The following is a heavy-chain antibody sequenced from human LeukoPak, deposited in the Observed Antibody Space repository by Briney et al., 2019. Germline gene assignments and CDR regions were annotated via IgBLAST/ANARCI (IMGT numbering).Heavy chain of an antibody. CDR3: ARPRTAAGKYYYYYMDV. J-gene: IGHJ6*03. CDR1: GGSFSGYY. D-gene: IGHD6-13*01. CDR2: INHSGST. Sequence: ASETLSLTCAVYGGSFSGYYWSWIRQPPGKGLEWIGEINHSGSTNYNPSLKSRVTISVDTSKNQFSLKLSSVTAADTAVYYCARPRTAAGKYYYYYMDVWGKGTTVTISS. V-gene: IGHV4-34*01.